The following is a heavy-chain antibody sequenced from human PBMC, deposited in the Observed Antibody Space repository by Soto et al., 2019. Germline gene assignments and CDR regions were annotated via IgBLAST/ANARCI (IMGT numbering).Heavy chain of an antibody. J-gene: IGHJ4*02. CDR1: GASINSGDYY. CDR3: ARDNNYNTSRIDY. V-gene: IGHV4-30-4*01. Sequence: QVPLQESGPGLVKPSQTLSLTCTVSGASINSGDYYWSWIRQPPGKGLEWIGYIYYSGTTYYNPSLKRRLTISVDTTKNQFPLTLPSVIAADTAVYYCARDNNYNTSRIDYWGQGTLVTVSS. CDR2: IYYSGTT. D-gene: IGHD3-10*01.